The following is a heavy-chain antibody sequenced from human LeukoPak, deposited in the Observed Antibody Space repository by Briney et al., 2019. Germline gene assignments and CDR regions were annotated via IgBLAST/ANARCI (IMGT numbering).Heavy chain of an antibody. D-gene: IGHD2-8*01. CDR1: GYTFTSYG. Sequence: ASVKVSCKASGYTFTSYGISWVRQAPGQGLEWMGWINPNSGGTNYAQKFQGRVTMTRDTSISTAYMELSRLRSDDTAVYYCARSQSTNVCDYWGQGTLVTVSS. J-gene: IGHJ4*02. V-gene: IGHV1-2*02. CDR3: ARSQSTNVCDY. CDR2: INPNSGGT.